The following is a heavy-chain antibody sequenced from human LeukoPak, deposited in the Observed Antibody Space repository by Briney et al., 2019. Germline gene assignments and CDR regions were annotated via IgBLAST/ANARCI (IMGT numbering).Heavy chain of an antibody. V-gene: IGHV3-74*01. CDR3: ARDLGGPGREIDP. CDR1: GFTFGSPW. CDR2: INSDGSAT. Sequence: GGSLRLSCAASGFTFGSPWMHWVRQAPGKGLVWVSRINSDGSATAYADSVKGRFTISRDNAENTLYLQMNSLRAEDTAVYYCARDLGGPGREIDPWGQGTLVTVSS. D-gene: IGHD3-10*01. J-gene: IGHJ5*02.